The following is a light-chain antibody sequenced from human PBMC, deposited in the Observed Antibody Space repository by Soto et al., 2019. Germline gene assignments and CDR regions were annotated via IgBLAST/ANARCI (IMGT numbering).Light chain of an antibody. J-gene: IGKJ4*01. Sequence: EIVLTQSPATLSLSPGERATLSCRASQSVSSYLAWYQQKPGQAPRLLIYDASNRATGIPARFSGSGSGTDFTPPIRSLEPEDFAVYYCQQRSNWPPLTFGGGTKVEIK. CDR2: DAS. CDR1: QSVSSY. V-gene: IGKV3-11*01. CDR3: QQRSNWPPLT.